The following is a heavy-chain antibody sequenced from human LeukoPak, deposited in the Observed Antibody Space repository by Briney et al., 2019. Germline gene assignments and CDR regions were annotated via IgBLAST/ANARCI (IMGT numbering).Heavy chain of an antibody. CDR3: ARADRLHGGPYLIGP. J-gene: IGHJ5*02. Sequence: ASVKVSCKTSGYSFTDSMHWVRQAPGQGLEWMGWINPNSGGTSSAQKFRGRVTMTRDTSITTVYMEVSWLTSDDTAIYYCARADRLHGGPYLIGPWGQGTLVTVSS. V-gene: IGHV1-2*02. D-gene: IGHD2-21*01. CDR2: INPNSGGT. CDR1: GYSFTDS.